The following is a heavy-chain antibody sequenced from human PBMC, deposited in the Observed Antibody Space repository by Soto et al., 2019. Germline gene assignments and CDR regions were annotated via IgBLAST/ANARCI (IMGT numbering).Heavy chain of an antibody. D-gene: IGHD2-2*01. CDR3: ARVPDY. Sequence: ASETLSLTCTVSGDSFTRNYWTWIRQSPGKGLEWIGHIYYSGSTKYNPSLKSRVIISIDRSKNQFSLKLSSVTAADTAVYYCARVPDYWGQGILVTVSS. CDR1: GDSFTRNY. J-gene: IGHJ4*02. V-gene: IGHV4-59*12. CDR2: IYYSGST.